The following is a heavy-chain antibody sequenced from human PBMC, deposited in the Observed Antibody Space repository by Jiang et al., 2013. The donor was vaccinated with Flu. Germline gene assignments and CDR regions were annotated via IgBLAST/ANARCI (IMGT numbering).Heavy chain of an antibody. D-gene: IGHD2-2*01. Sequence: EVKKPGSSVKVSCKASGGTFSSYAISWVRQAPGQGLEWMGGIIPIFGTANYAQKFQGRVTITADESTSTAYMELSSLRSEDTAVYYCARGGLLYCSSTSCYSGAFDIWGQGTMVTVSS. CDR3: ARGGLLYCSSTSCYSGAFDI. J-gene: IGHJ3*02. CDR2: IIPIFGTA. V-gene: IGHV1-69*01. CDR1: GGTFSSYA.